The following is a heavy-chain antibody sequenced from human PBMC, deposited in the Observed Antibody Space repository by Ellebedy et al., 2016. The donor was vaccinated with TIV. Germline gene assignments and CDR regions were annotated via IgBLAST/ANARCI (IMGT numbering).Heavy chain of an antibody. J-gene: IGHJ4*02. CDR3: ARGYGDLQSGFDY. Sequence: SVKVSXXASGGTFSSYAISWVRQAPGQGLEWMGRIIPILGIANYAQKFQGRVTITADKSTSTAYMELSSLRSEDTAVYYCARGYGDLQSGFDYWGQGTLVTVSS. D-gene: IGHD4-17*01. CDR2: IIPILGIA. CDR1: GGTFSSYA. V-gene: IGHV1-69*04.